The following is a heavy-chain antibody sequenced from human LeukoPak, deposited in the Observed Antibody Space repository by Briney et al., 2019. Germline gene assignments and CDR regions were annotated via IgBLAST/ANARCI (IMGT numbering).Heavy chain of an antibody. Sequence: ASVKVSCKASGYTFTSYDINWVRQATGQGLEWLGWMNPNSGNTGYAQKFQGRVTITRHTSISTAYMELSSLRSEDTAVYYCARAVRGVVVIPAATIGRDYYYYMDVWGKGTTVTVSS. V-gene: IGHV1-8*01. D-gene: IGHD2-2*01. CDR1: GYTFTSYD. J-gene: IGHJ6*03. CDR3: ARAVRGVVVIPAATIGRDYYYYMDV. CDR2: MNPNSGNT.